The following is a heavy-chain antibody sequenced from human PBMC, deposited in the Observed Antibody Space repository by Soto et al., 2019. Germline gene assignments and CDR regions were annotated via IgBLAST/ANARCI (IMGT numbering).Heavy chain of an antibody. CDR2: ISSNGGST. D-gene: IGHD2-2*01. CDR3: AREDIVVVPAHYYYYMDV. V-gene: IGHV3-64*01. CDR1: GFTFSSYA. Sequence: EVQLVESGGGLVQPGGALRLSCAASGFTFSSYAMHWVRQAPGKGLEYVSAISSNGGSTYYANSVKCRFTISRDNSKNTLYLQMGSLRAEDMAVYYCAREDIVVVPAHYYYYMDVWGKGTTVTVSS. J-gene: IGHJ6*03.